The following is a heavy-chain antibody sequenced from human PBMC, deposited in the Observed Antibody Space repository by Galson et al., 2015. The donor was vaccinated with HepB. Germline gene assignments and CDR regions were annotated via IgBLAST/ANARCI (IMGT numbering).Heavy chain of an antibody. CDR2: VSGYDGSA. J-gene: IGHJ4*02. CDR1: GYDFNKYG. Sequence: SVKVSCKASGYDFNKYGLSWVRQAPGQRLEWMGWVSGYDGSANYAPKFQGRVTMTTDTSTSTAYMELRSLRSDDTAVYYCARARYNWNYWGQGTLVTVSS. CDR3: ARARYNWNY. V-gene: IGHV1-18*01. D-gene: IGHD1-20*01.